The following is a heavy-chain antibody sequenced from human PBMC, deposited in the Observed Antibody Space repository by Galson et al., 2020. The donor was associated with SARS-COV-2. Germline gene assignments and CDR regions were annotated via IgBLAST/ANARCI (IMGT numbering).Heavy chain of an antibody. J-gene: IGHJ4*02. CDR3: AKASERNHYDSRSYHSDS. CDR1: GFFFSDYG. V-gene: IGHV3-30*18. Sequence: PGRSLRLSSVGSGFFFSDYGMHWVRQAPGKGLEWVTVISYDGRDKYFADSVKGRFTVSRDNSKSTLYLQMNRLRLDDTAVYYCAKASERNHYDSRSYHSDSWDQGPLGNVSS. CDR2: ISYDGRDK. D-gene: IGHD3-22*01.